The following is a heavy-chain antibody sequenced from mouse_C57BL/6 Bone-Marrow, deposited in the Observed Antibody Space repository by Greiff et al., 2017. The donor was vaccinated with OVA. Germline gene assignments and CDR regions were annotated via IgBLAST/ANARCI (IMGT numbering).Heavy chain of an antibody. CDR1: GYAFSSSW. D-gene: IGHD2-3*01. Sequence: VQLQQSGPELVKPGASVKLSCKASGYAFSSSWMNWVKQRPGKGLEWIGRIYPGDGDTNYNGKFKGKATLTADKSSSTAYMQLSSLTSEDSAVYFCAREGIYDGYYRYFDVWGTGTTVTVSS. CDR3: AREGIYDGYYRYFDV. J-gene: IGHJ1*03. V-gene: IGHV1-82*01. CDR2: IYPGDGDT.